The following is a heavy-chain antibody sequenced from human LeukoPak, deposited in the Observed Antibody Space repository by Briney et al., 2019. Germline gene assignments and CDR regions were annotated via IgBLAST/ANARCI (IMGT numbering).Heavy chain of an antibody. CDR1: GFTVSGNY. V-gene: IGHV3-53*01. CDR2: IYSGGST. Sequence: GGSLRLSCAASGFTVSGNYMSWVRQAPGKGLEWVSIIYSGGSTYYADSVKGRFTIYRDNSKNTLYLQMNSLRADDTAVYYCARAPSAAGTIWIWFDPWGQGTLVTVSS. D-gene: IGHD6-13*01. CDR3: ARAPSAAGTIWIWFDP. J-gene: IGHJ5*02.